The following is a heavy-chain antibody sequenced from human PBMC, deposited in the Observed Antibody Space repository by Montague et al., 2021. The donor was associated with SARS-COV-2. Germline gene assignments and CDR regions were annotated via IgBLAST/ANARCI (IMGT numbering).Heavy chain of an antibody. Sequence: SETLSLTCAVYGGSLSGYYWSWIRQPPGEGLEWIAEISHSGSTSYNPSLKSRVTISVDTSKNQFSLKLSSATAADTAVYYCARVPYRLLFVPRYYGMDVWGLGTTVTVSS. CDR3: ARVPYRLLFVPRYYGMDV. J-gene: IGHJ6*02. CDR1: GGSLSGYY. V-gene: IGHV4-34*01. D-gene: IGHD2-2*01. CDR2: ISHSGST.